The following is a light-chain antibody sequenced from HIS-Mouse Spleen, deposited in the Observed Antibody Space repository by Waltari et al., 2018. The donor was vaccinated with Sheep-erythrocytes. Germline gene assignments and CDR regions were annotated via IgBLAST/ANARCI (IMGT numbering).Light chain of an antibody. J-gene: IGLJ2*01. CDR3: QAWDSSIVV. CDR2: QDT. Sequence: SSELTQPPSVSVSPGQTASITCSGDKLGDKYACWYQQKPGQAPVLVIYQDTKRPSGLPERVSGSNSGNTATLTISGTQAMDEADYYCQAWDSSIVVFGGGTKLTVL. CDR1: KLGDKY. V-gene: IGLV3-1*01.